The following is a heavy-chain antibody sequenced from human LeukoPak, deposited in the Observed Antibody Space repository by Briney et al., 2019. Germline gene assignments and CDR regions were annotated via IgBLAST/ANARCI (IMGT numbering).Heavy chain of an antibody. J-gene: IGHJ4*02. V-gene: IGHV1-8*01. CDR2: MDPNRGDT. CDR3: ARGGLGSGSLFDY. CDR1: GYTFTSYD. D-gene: IGHD3-10*01. Sequence: ASVKVSCKASGYTFTSYDINWVRQAPGQGLEWVGWMDPNRGDTGYVQKFQGRVTMTRSTSISTAYMELSSLRSEDTALYNFARGGLGSGSLFDYWGQGTVVTVSS.